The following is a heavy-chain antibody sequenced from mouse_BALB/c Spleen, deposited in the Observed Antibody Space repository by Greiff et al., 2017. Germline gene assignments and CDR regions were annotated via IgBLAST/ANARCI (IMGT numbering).Heavy chain of an antibody. CDR2: IWGDGST. V-gene: IGHV2-6-7*01. CDR3: ARAGGQRGRRGWFAD. Sequence: QVQLKQSGPGLVAPSQSLSITCTVSGFSLTGYGVNWVRQPPGKGLEWLGMIWGDGSTDYNSALTSRLSISKDNSKSQVFLKMNSLQTDDTARYYCARAGGQRGRRGWFADWGQGTLVTVSA. CDR1: GFSLTGYG. J-gene: IGHJ3*01. D-gene: IGHD3-2*01.